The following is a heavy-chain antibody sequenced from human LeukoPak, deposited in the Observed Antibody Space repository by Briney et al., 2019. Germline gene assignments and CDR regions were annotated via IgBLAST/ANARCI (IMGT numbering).Heavy chain of an antibody. CDR2: ISGSGGST. D-gene: IGHD6-19*01. CDR3: ARIKGRYSSGWFSDFDY. J-gene: IGHJ4*02. CDR1: GFTFSSYA. Sequence: GGSLRLSCAASGFTFSSYAMSWVRQAPGKGLEWVSAISGSGGSTYYADSVKGRFTISRDNSKNTLYLQMNSLRAEDTAVYYCARIKGRYSSGWFSDFDYWGQGTLVTVSS. V-gene: IGHV3-23*01.